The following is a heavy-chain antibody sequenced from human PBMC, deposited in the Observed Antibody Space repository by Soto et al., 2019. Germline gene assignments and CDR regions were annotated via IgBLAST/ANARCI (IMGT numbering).Heavy chain of an antibody. CDR2: IIPIFGTA. V-gene: IGHV1-69*12. Sequence: QVQLVQSGAEVKKPGSSVKVSCKASGGTFSSYAISWVRQAPGQGLEWMGGIIPIFGTANYAQKFQGRVTIXAXXSTSTAYMELSSLRSEDTAVYYCSGWSTSSYAFDIWGQGTMVTVSS. CDR3: SGWSTSSYAFDI. CDR1: GGTFSSYA. J-gene: IGHJ3*02. D-gene: IGHD2-15*01.